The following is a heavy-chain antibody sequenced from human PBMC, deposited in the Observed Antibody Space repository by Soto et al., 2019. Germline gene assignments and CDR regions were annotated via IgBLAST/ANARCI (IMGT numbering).Heavy chain of an antibody. V-gene: IGHV3-30*04. CDR2: IAYDERKK. J-gene: IGHJ4*02. CDR3: ARDLSPGITMIGLEIHH. D-gene: IGHD3-22*01. CDR1: GFTFSNYA. Sequence: QLMESGGGVVQAGGSLRLSCAASGFTFSNYAMHWVRQAPGKGLELVAVIAYDERKKYYAESVRGRFTISRDNSKNPLYLQMSNLRAEDTAVYYCARDLSPGITMIGLEIHHWCQGTLVTVSS.